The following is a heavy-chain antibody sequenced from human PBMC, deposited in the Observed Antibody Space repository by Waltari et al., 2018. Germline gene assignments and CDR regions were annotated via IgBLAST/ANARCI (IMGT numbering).Heavy chain of an antibody. J-gene: IGHJ4*02. CDR3: ARNYRDY. Sequence: EVQLVESGGGLVQPGGSLRLSCAASGFTFSNYWMHWVRQVPGKGLFWVSRISGDGRITHYADSVKGRFTISRDNAENTLYLQMNSLTVEDTAVYYCARNYRDYWGQGTLVTVSS. CDR1: GFTFSNYW. D-gene: IGHD3-16*02. CDR2: ISGDGRIT. V-gene: IGHV3-74*01.